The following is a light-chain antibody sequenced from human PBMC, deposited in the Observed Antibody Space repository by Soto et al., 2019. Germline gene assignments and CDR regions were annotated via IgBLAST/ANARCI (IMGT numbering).Light chain of an antibody. CDR3: QQSYSFPQT. CDR1: RSISSS. Sequence: DIQMTQSPSSLSASVGDRVTITCRASRSISSSLNWYQQKPGKAPKLLIYATSSLQSGVPSRFSGSGSGTDFTLAISNLQPDDFATYYCQQSYSFPQTFGQGTKLVIK. CDR2: ATS. V-gene: IGKV1-39*01. J-gene: IGKJ2*01.